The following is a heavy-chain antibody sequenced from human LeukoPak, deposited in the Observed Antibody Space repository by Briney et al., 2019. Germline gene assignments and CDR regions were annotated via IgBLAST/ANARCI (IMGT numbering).Heavy chain of an antibody. CDR3: ARPAGVPSAMDLEY. D-gene: IGHD2-2*01. CDR1: GYNFYGYF. Sequence: ASVKVSCKASGYNFYGYFIHWVRQAPGLGLEWMGWINPNSGGTNYAQQFRGRVTMTRDTSSSIVYMELSSMGSDDTAMYYCARPAGVPSAMDLEYWGQGTLVSVSS. CDR2: INPNSGGT. V-gene: IGHV1-2*02. J-gene: IGHJ4*02.